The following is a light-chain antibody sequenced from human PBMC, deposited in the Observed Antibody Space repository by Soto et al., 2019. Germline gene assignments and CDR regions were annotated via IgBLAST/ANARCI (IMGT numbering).Light chain of an antibody. Sequence: DIQMTQSPSTLSASVGDRVTISCRASQSVSTWLAWYQQKPGKVPKLLIYKASSLESGVPSRFSGSGSGTEFTLTISRLQSDDFATYYCQQYNSFPWTFGQGTKVDIK. CDR2: KAS. CDR3: QQYNSFPWT. CDR1: QSVSTW. V-gene: IGKV1-5*03. J-gene: IGKJ1*01.